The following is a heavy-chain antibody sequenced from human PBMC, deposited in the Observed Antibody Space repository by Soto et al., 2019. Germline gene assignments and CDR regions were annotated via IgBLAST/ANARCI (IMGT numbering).Heavy chain of an antibody. V-gene: IGHV4-39*01. D-gene: IGHD3-16*01. CDR2: LSYSGST. CDR3: ARGLRWTRTFDF. J-gene: IGHJ4*02. CDR1: GGYITGSSFS. Sequence: QRQLRESGPGLVKPSETLSLTCSVSGGYITGSSFSWGWIRQSPGTGLQWIGSLSYSGSTYYTPSLEGRVAISADTSKNAFSLELKLMTAADTATYFCARGLRWTRTFDFWGRGTLVTVSS.